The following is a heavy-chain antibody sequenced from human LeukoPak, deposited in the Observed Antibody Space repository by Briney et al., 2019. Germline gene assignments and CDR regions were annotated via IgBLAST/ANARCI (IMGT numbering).Heavy chain of an antibody. CDR3: AKGSFEVLRFLEWHIDGGMDV. CDR1: GFTFSSYG. CDR2: IWYDGSNK. J-gene: IGHJ6*02. D-gene: IGHD3-3*01. V-gene: IGHV3-33*06. Sequence: GRSLRLSCAASGFTFSSYGMHWVRQAPGKGLEWVAVIWYDGSNKYYADSVKGRFTISRDNSKNTLYLQMNSLRAEDTAVYYCAKGSFEVLRFLEWHIDGGMDVWGQGTTVTVSS.